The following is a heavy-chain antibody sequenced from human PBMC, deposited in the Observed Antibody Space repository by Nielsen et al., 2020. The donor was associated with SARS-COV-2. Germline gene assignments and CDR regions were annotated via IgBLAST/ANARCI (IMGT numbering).Heavy chain of an antibody. J-gene: IGHJ3*02. D-gene: IGHD3-16*02. CDR3: ARDDYVWGSYRGDAFDI. Sequence: GESLKISCEGSGLTFNNAWMHWVRQAPGKGLVWVSRINSDGSSTSYADSVKGRFTISRDNAKNSLYLQMNSLRAEDTAVYYCARDDYVWGSYRGDAFDIWGQGTMVTVSS. V-gene: IGHV3-74*01. CDR2: INSDGSST. CDR1: GLTFNNAW.